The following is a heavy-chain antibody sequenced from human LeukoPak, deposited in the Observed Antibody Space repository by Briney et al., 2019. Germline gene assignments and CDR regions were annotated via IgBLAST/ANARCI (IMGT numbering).Heavy chain of an antibody. J-gene: IGHJ4*02. CDR3: AKSYYDFWSGYLHFDY. Sequence: GGSLRLSCAASGFTFSSYAMSWVRQAPGKGLEWVSAISGSGGSTYYADSVKGRFTISRDNSKNTLYLQMNSLRAEDTAVYYCAKSYYDFWSGYLHFDYWGQGTLVTVSS. CDR1: GFTFSSYA. CDR2: ISGSGGST. V-gene: IGHV3-23*01. D-gene: IGHD3-3*01.